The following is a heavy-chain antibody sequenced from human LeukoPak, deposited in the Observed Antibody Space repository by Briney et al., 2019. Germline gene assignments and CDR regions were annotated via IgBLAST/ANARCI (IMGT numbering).Heavy chain of an antibody. CDR3: AREEWEPPVAFDI. D-gene: IGHD1-26*01. Sequence: SVKVSCKASGGTFSSYAISWVRQAPGLGLEWMGRIIPIFGTANYAQKFQGRVTITTDESTSTAYMELSSLRSEDTAVYYCAREEWEPPVAFDIWGQGTMVTVSS. CDR2: IIPIFGTA. J-gene: IGHJ3*02. V-gene: IGHV1-69*05. CDR1: GGTFSSYA.